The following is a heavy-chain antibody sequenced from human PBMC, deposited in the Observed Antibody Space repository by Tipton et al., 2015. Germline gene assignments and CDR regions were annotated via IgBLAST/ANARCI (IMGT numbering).Heavy chain of an antibody. CDR3: VRRARRVGSHSYPYYFDY. Sequence: QLVQSGAEVKKPGESLKISCKGSGYIFTSFWIGWVRQMPGKGLEWMGNIYPGDSETRYTPSFQGQVTISADKSITTAYLQWRSLKASDTAMYYCVRRARRVGSHSYPYYFDYWGQGTLVPVSS. J-gene: IGHJ4*02. V-gene: IGHV5-51*01. D-gene: IGHD1-26*01. CDR2: IYPGDSET. CDR1: GYIFTSFW.